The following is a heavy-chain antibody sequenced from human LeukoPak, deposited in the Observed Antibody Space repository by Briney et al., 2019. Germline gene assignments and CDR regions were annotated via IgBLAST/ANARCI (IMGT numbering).Heavy chain of an antibody. CDR1: GVSFSGYY. D-gene: IGHD3-9*01. CDR2: INHSGST. V-gene: IGHV4-34*01. CDR3: ARGGRYFDWLLSLQWFDP. J-gene: IGHJ5*02. Sequence: PSETLSLTCAVYGVSFSGYYWSWIRQPPGKGLEWVGEINHSGSTNYNPSLKSRVTISVDTSKNQFSLKLSSVTAADTAVYYCARGGRYFDWLLSLQWFDPWGQGTLVTVSS.